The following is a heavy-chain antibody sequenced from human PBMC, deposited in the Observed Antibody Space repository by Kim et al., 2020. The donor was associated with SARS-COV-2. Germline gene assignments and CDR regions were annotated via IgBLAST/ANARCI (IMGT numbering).Heavy chain of an antibody. V-gene: IGHV3-30*18. J-gene: IGHJ4*02. Sequence: GGSLRLSCAASGFTFSRHGMHWARQAPGKGLEWVALILNDGSDKNSADSVKCRFTISRDNSMNTLYLQMNSLRPEDTAVYYCVKDDTSGYFYVDYWGQGTLVTVSS. CDR1: GFTFSRHG. CDR2: ILNDGSDK. D-gene: IGHD3-22*01. CDR3: VKDDTSGYFYVDY.